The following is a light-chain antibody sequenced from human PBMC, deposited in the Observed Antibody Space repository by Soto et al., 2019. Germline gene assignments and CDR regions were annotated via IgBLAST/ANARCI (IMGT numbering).Light chain of an antibody. CDR3: QQYNKWRT. Sequence: EIVMTQSPATLSVSPGERATLSCRASQSVISNLGWYQQKPGQAPRLLIYGASTRATGIPARISGRGSGTEFTFTITSLQSEDFAVYYCQQYNKWRTFGQGTTVDIK. J-gene: IGKJ1*01. CDR1: QSVISN. CDR2: GAS. V-gene: IGKV3-15*01.